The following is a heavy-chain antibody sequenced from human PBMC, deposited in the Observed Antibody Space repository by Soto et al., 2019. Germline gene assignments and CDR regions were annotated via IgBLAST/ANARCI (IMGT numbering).Heavy chain of an antibody. CDR2: LHSGGDT. CDR1: GIPVSSNY. D-gene: IGHD3-10*01. V-gene: IGHV3-53*04. CDR3: ARDGPYYYASRMDV. J-gene: IGHJ6*02. Sequence: EVQLVESGGGLDQPGRSLRLSCVASGIPVSSNYMTWVRQAPGKGLEWVSVLHSGGDTYYANSVKGRFTISRHDSTNTVFLQMNSLTAEDTAVYYCARDGPYYYASRMDVWGQGTTVTVSS.